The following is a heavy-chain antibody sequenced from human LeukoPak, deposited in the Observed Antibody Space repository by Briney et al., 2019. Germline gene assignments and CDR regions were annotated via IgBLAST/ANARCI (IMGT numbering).Heavy chain of an antibody. J-gene: IGHJ4*02. Sequence: GGSLRLSCTASGFPFSSYAMSWFRQTPGKGLEWVSSIIASGGTTYYADSVKGRFTISRDNSKNTLCLQMNSLRAEDTAVYYCAKDRVGSSWPSYYFDYWGQGTLVTVSS. CDR2: IIASGGTT. CDR1: GFPFSSYA. CDR3: AKDRVGSSWPSYYFDY. D-gene: IGHD6-13*01. V-gene: IGHV3-23*01.